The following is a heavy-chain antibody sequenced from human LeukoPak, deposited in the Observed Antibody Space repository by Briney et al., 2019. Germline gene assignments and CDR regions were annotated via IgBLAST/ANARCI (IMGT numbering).Heavy chain of an antibody. J-gene: IGHJ6*02. V-gene: IGHV1-18*01. Sequence: GASVKVSCKASGYTFTSYGISWVRQAPGQGLEWMGWISAYNGNTNYAQKLQGRVTMTTDTSTSTAYMELRSLRSDDTAVYYCARDPARYSSGWSAPYYYGMDVWGQGTTVTVSS. CDR3: ARDPARYSSGWSAPYYYGMDV. CDR2: ISAYNGNT. CDR1: GYTFTSYG. D-gene: IGHD6-19*01.